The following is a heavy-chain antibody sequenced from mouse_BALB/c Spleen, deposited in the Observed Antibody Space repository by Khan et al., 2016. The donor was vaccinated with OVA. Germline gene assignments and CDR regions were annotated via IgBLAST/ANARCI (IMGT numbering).Heavy chain of an antibody. J-gene: IGHJ2*01. V-gene: IGHV5-17*02. Sequence: EVELVESGGGLVPPGGSRSLTCAVSGFTFSRFGMHWVRQAPDKGLEWVAYISSGSSTIYYADTVKSRITISRDNPKNTLFIQMTSLRSEDTAMYYCARDSDFDYWGQGTTLTVSS. CDR2: ISSGSSTI. CDR3: ARDSDFDY. CDR1: GFTFSRFG.